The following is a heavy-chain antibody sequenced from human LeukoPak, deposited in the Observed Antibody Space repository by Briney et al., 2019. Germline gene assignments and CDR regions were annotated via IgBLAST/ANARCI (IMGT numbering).Heavy chain of an antibody. V-gene: IGHV4-34*01. Sequence: SETLSLTCAVYGGSFSGYYWSWIRQPPGKGLEWIGEINHSGSTNYNPSLKSRVTISVDTSKNQFSLKLSSVTAAGTAVYYCARGQRIAAAGRFDPWGQGTLVTVSS. D-gene: IGHD6-13*01. CDR3: ARGQRIAAAGRFDP. CDR1: GGSFSGYY. J-gene: IGHJ5*02. CDR2: INHSGST.